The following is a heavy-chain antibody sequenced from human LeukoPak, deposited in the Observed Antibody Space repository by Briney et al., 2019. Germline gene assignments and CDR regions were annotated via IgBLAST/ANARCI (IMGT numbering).Heavy chain of an antibody. J-gene: IGHJ4*02. CDR3: ARRYGSGSSGTFDY. D-gene: IGHD3-10*01. Sequence: PSETMSLTCTVSGVSISSYSWNWIRQPPGKGLEWIGNINNSGYTNNNPSLKSRVTISVDTSKNQFSLKLSSVTAADTAVYYCARRYGSGSSGTFDYWGQGTLVTVSS. CDR2: INNSGYT. V-gene: IGHV4-59*01. CDR1: GVSISSYS.